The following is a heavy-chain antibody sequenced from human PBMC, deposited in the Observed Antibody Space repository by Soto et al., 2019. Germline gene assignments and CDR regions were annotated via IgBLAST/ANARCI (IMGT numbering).Heavy chain of an antibody. CDR3: ATTNEIYYDILTGYPDPLFDY. J-gene: IGHJ4*02. V-gene: IGHV1-24*01. CDR2: FDPEDGET. D-gene: IGHD3-9*01. Sequence: ASVKVSCKVSGYTLTELSMHWVRQAPGKGLEWMGGFDPEDGETIYAQKFQGRVTMTEDTSTDTAYMELSSLRSEDTAVYYCATTNEIYYDILTGYPDPLFDYWGQGTLVTSPQ. CDR1: GYTLTELS.